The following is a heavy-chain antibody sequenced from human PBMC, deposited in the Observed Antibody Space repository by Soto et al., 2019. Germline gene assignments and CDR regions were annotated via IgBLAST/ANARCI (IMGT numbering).Heavy chain of an antibody. V-gene: IGHV4-59*08. D-gene: IGHD2-8*01. Sequence: SETLSLTCTVSGGSISSYYWSWIRQPPGKGLEWIGCIYYSGSTNYNPSLKSRVTISVDTSKNQFSLKLSSVTAADTAVYYCARRGYYAISAFDIWGQGTMVTVSS. CDR3: ARRGYYAISAFDI. CDR2: IYYSGST. CDR1: GGSISSYY. J-gene: IGHJ3*02.